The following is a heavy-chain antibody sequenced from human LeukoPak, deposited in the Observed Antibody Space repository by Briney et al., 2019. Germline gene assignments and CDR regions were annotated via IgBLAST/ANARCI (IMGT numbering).Heavy chain of an antibody. CDR3: ARELFGYFDL. CDR2: ISAYNGNT. CDR1: GYTFTTYG. D-gene: IGHD3-16*01. Sequence: SVKVSCKASGYTFTTYGISWVRQAPGQGLEWMGWISAYNGNTNYAQKFQGRVTMTTGTSTSTAYMELRSLKSDDTAVYYCARELFGYFDLWGRGTLVTVSS. V-gene: IGHV1-18*01. J-gene: IGHJ2*01.